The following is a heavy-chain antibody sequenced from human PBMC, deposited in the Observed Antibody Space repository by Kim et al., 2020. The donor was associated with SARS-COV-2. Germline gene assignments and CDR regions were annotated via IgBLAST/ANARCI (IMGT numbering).Heavy chain of an antibody. J-gene: IGHJ3*02. CDR2: ISSSGSTI. CDR3: ARSVGIGSGWYDAFDI. V-gene: IGHV3-11*04. CDR1: GFTFSDYY. D-gene: IGHD6-19*01. Sequence: GGSLRLSCAGSGFTFSDYYMSWIRQAPGKGLEWVSYISSSGSTIYYADSVKGRFTISRDNAKNSLYLQMNSLRAEDTAVYYCARSVGIGSGWYDAFDIWGQGTMVTVSS.